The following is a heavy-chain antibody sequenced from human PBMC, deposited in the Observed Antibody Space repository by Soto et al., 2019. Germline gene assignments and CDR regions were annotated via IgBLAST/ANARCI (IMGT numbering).Heavy chain of an antibody. V-gene: IGHV3-43*01. CDR2: ISWDGGST. CDR3: AKYGATVPIYYYGMDV. J-gene: IGHJ6*02. Sequence: GGSLRLSCAASGSTFDDYTMHWVRQAPGKGLEWVSLISWDGGSTYYADSVKGRFTISRDNSKNSLYLQMNSLRTEDTALYYCAKYGATVPIYYYGMDVWGQGTKVTVSS. D-gene: IGHD1-26*01. CDR1: GSTFDDYT.